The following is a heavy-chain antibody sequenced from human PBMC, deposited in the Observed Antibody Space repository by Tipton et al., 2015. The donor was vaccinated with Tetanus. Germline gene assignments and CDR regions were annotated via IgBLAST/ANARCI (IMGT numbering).Heavy chain of an antibody. V-gene: IGHV4-34*01. CDR3: VTVNFPNYYHYGMDV. D-gene: IGHD1-1*01. CDR1: GGSFSAYY. Sequence: TLSLTCAVYGGSFSAYYWSWIRQSPGKGLEWIGEINHSGSTTYSPSFKSRVTISVDTPKNQFSLKLTSLTVADTAMYYCVTVNFPNYYHYGMDVWGQGTTVTVSS. CDR2: INHSGST. J-gene: IGHJ6*02.